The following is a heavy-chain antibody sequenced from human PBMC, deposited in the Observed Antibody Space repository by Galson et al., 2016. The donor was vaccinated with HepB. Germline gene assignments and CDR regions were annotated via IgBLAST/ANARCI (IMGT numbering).Heavy chain of an antibody. J-gene: IGHJ6*02. D-gene: IGHD2-15*01. V-gene: IGHV3-33*01. CDR1: GFSFSIHG. CDR2: IWYDGSNK. Sequence: SLRLSCAASGFSFSIHGMHWVRQAPGKGLEWVAVIWYDGSNKYYVESVKGRFTISRDNSKNTVYLQMNSLRVEDTAVYYCARDRRYCSGGSCRRLYDLGMDVWGQGTTVIVSS. CDR3: ARDRRYCSGGSCRRLYDLGMDV.